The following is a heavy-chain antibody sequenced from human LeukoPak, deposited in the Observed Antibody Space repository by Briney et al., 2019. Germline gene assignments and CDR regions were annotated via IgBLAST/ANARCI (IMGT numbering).Heavy chain of an antibody. Sequence: GGSLRLSCEASGFTFSHYWMHWVRQAPGEGLVWVSRTNTDGSSTSYVDSVKGRFTISRDNAKNTMYLQMNSLRAEDTAMYYCVPTDSSGLDWGQGTLVTVSS. CDR2: TNTDGSST. J-gene: IGHJ4*02. V-gene: IGHV3-74*01. CDR1: GFTFSHYW. D-gene: IGHD3-22*01. CDR3: VPTDSSGLD.